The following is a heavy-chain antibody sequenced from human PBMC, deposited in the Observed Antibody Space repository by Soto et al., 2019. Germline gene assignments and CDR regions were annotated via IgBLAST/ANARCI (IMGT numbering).Heavy chain of an antibody. V-gene: IGHV3-7*05. J-gene: IGHJ6*02. D-gene: IGHD3-16*01. CDR2: IKQDGSEK. CDR3: ARAGERYEAATYYYYGMDV. CDR1: GFTFSSYW. Sequence: EVQLVESGGGLVQPGGSLRLSCAASGFTFSSYWMSWVRQAPGKGLEWVANIKQDGSEKYYVDSVKGQFTISRDNAKNSLYLQMNSLRAEDTAVYYCARAGERYEAATYYYYGMDVWGQGTTVTVSS.